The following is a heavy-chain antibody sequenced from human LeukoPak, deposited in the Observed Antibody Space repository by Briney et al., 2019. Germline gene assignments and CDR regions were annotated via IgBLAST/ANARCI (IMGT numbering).Heavy chain of an antibody. V-gene: IGHV3-7*01. D-gene: IGHD6-13*01. CDR1: GFTFSSNW. Sequence: PGGSLRLSCAASGFTFSSNWMSWVRQAPGKGLEWVADIKKDGSTKYYVDSVKGRFTISRDNAKNSLYLQMNSLRAEDTAVYYCARSGIAAAGTGGRNWFDPWGQGTLVTISS. CDR2: IKKDGSTK. J-gene: IGHJ5*02. CDR3: ARSGIAAAGTGGRNWFDP.